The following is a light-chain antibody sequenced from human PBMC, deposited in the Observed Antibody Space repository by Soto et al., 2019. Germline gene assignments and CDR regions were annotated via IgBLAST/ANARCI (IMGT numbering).Light chain of an antibody. CDR3: QKYDSAPYT. J-gene: IGKJ2*01. V-gene: IGKV1-27*01. CDR1: QGISNY. CDR2: AAS. Sequence: DIQMTQSPSSLSGSVGDRVTITCRASQGISNYLAWYQQKPGKVPELLIFAASTLQSGVPSRFSGSGSGTDFTLTISSLHPEGAATYYCQKYDSAPYTFGQGTKLEIK.